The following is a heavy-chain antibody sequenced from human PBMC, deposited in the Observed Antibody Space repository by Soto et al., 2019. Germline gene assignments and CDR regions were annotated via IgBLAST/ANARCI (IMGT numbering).Heavy chain of an antibody. J-gene: IGHJ6*02. V-gene: IGHV5-51*01. D-gene: IGHD6-19*01. CDR2: IHPADSDT. Sequence: PGESLKISCKGAGYSFSNYWIAWVRQMSGKGLEWMGMIHPADSDTRYSPSFQGQVTFSVDKSITTAYLQWSSLRASDSATYYCARRVGSGSGMDVWGQGTTVTVSS. CDR1: GYSFSNYW. CDR3: ARRVGSGSGMDV.